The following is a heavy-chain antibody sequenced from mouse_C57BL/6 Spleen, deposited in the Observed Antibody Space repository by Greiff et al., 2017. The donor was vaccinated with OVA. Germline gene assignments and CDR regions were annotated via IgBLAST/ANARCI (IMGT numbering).Heavy chain of an antibody. D-gene: IGHD1-1*01. CDR3: ARAATTVVRYYAMDD. CDR2: IDPSDSET. J-gene: IGHJ4*01. CDR1: GYTFTSYW. V-gene: IGHV1-52*01. Sequence: QVQLQQPGAELVRPGSSVKLSCKASGYTFTSYWMHWVKQSPIQGLEWIGNIDPSDSETHYNQQFKDKAILTVDKSSSTDYMQLSSLTSEDSAVNYCARAATTVVRYYAMDDWGQGTPVTVSS.